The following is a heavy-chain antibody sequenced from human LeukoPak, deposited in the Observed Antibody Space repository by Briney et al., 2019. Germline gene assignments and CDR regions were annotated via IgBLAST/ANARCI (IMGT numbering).Heavy chain of an antibody. CDR1: GFTFADDW. Sequence: GSLRLSCTASGFTFADDWMSWVRQAPEKGLEWVGRIRTSTDGGSADYAAPVKGRFTISRDDSKNTLYLHMTSLKTEDTAVYYCTSTYYDFWSIYWGQGTLVTVSS. J-gene: IGHJ4*02. V-gene: IGHV3-15*01. CDR3: TSTYYDFWSIY. D-gene: IGHD3-3*01. CDR2: IRTSTDGGSA.